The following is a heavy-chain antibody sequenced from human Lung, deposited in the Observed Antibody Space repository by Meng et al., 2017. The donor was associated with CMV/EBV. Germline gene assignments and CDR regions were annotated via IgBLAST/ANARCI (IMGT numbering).Heavy chain of an antibody. V-gene: IGHV3-30*02. CDR2: IRYDGSYK. CDR3: ATDWYSSGWNPTLLNY. J-gene: IGHJ4*02. CDR1: GFTFSSYG. D-gene: IGHD6-19*01. Sequence: GFTFSSYGIHWVRQAPGKGLEWVAFIRYDGSYKYYVDSVRGRFTISRDNSRNTLDLQMDSLRPEDTAVYCCATDWYSSGWNPTLLNYWGQGTLVTVSS.